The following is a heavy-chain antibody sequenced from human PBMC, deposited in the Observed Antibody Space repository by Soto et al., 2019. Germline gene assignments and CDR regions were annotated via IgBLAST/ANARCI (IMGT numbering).Heavy chain of an antibody. Sequence: GSLRLSCAASGFTFSDYYMSWIRQPPGKGLEWIGYIYYSGSTNYNPSLKSRVTISVDTSKNQFSLKLSSVTAADTAVYYCARVWGGAFDIWGQGTMVTVSS. CDR3: ARVWGGAFDI. J-gene: IGHJ3*02. V-gene: IGHV4-59*01. D-gene: IGHD3-10*01. CDR1: GFTFSDYY. CDR2: IYYSGST.